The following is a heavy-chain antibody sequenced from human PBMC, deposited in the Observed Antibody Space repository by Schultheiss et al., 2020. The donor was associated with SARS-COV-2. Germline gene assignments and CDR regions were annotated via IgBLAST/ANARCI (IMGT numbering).Heavy chain of an antibody. D-gene: IGHD2-2*02. CDR3: ARRNFVVVPAAISAGAWASAYYYYYMDV. Sequence: SETLSLTCTVSGGSISSYYWSWIRQPPGKGLEWIGEINHSGSTNYNPSLKSRVTISVDTSKNQFSLKLSSVTAADTAVYYCARRNFVVVPAAISAGAWASAYYYYYMDVWGKGTTVTVSS. V-gene: IGHV4-59*01. CDR1: GGSISSYY. J-gene: IGHJ6*03. CDR2: INHSGST.